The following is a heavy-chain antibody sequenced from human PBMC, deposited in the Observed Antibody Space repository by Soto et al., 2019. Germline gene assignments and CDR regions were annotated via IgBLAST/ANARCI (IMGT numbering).Heavy chain of an antibody. CDR2: IIPIFGTA. D-gene: IGHD3-22*01. Sequence: VASVKVSCKASGGTFSSYAISWVRQAPGQGLEWMGGIIPIFGTANYAQKFQGRVTITADESTSTAYMELSSLRSEDTAVYYCARQPNYDSSGSTDYWGQGTMVTVYS. CDR3: ARQPNYDSSGSTDY. V-gene: IGHV1-69*13. CDR1: GGTFSSYA. J-gene: IGHJ4*02.